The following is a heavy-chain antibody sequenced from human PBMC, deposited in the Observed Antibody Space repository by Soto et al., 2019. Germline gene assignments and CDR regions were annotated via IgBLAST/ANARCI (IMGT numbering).Heavy chain of an antibody. D-gene: IGHD1-7*01. CDR1: GFTFSSYD. J-gene: IGHJ4*02. CDR2: IGTAGDT. Sequence: EVQLVASGGGLVQPGGSLRLSCAASGFTFSSYDMHWVRQATGKGLEWVSAIGTAGDTHYRGSVKGRFTISRENAKNSLYLQMNGLRAEDTAVYYCARGGTTLDYWGQGTLVTVSS. V-gene: IGHV3-13*01. CDR3: ARGGTTLDY.